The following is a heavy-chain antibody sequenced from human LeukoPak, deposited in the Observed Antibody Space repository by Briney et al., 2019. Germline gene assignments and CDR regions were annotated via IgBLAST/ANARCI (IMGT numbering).Heavy chain of an antibody. CDR2: IIPIFGTA. CDR1: GGTFSSYA. Sequence: ASVKVSCKASGGTFSSYAISWVRQAPGQGLEWMGGIIPIFGTANYAQKFQGRVTITTDESTSTAYMELSSLRSEDTAVYYCAREGSWRQRGFGIQLTRWFDPWGQGTLVTVSS. CDR3: AREGSWRQRGFGIQLTRWFDP. V-gene: IGHV1-69*05. D-gene: IGHD3-10*01. J-gene: IGHJ5*02.